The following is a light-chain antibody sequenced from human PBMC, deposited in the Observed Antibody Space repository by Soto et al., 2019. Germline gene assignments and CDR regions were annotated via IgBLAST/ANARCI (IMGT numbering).Light chain of an antibody. CDR1: QNLLYSSNNKDY. CDR3: MQCTQLPPT. CDR2: WAS. Sequence: DIVMTQSPDSLAVSLGARATLTCKSSQNLLYSSNNKDYLAWYQQKPGQPPKVLIYWASTRESGVPDRFSGSGSGTDFTLEISRVETDDVGIYYCMQCTQLPPTFGQGTRLEIK. V-gene: IGKV4-1*01. J-gene: IGKJ5*01.